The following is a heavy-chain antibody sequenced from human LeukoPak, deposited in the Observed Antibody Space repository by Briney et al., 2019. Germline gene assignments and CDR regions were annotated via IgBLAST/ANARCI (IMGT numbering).Heavy chain of an antibody. J-gene: IGHJ4*02. CDR3: ARDVLRGIDY. Sequence: PSETLSLTCAVSGCSISSGYYWGWIRQPPGKGLEWIGSIYHSGSTYYNPSLKSRVTISVDTSKNQFSLKLSSVTAADTAVYYCARDVLRGIDYWGQGTLVTVSS. D-gene: IGHD3-10*01. CDR2: IYHSGST. V-gene: IGHV4-38-2*02. CDR1: GCSISSGYY.